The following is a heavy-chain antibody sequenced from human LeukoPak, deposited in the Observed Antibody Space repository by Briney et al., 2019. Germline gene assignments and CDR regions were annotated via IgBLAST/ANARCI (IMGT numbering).Heavy chain of an antibody. Sequence: QPGGSLRLSCAASGLTFSTYWMSWVRQAPGQGLEWVANVKHDGSEKYYVDSVKGRFTISRDNAKNSLYLQMNSLRDEDTAVYYCASDSPGYDSGPYFAYWGQGTLVTVSS. CDR1: GLTFSTYW. V-gene: IGHV3-7*03. CDR3: ASDSPGYDSGPYFAY. D-gene: IGHD2-15*01. J-gene: IGHJ4*02. CDR2: VKHDGSEK.